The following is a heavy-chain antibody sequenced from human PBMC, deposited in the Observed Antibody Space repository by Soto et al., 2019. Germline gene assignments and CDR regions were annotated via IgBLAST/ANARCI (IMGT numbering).Heavy chain of an antibody. CDR2: INHSGST. CDR1: GGSFSGYY. D-gene: IGHD2-15*01. J-gene: IGHJ6*03. CDR3: AREARRDKTGDYYYYMDV. Sequence: PSETRSLTCAVYGGSFSGYYWSWIRQPPGKGLEWIGEINHSGSTNYNPSFKSRVTISVDTSKNQFSLKLSSVTAADTAVYYCAREARRDKTGDYYYYMDVWGKGTTVTVSS. V-gene: IGHV4-34*01.